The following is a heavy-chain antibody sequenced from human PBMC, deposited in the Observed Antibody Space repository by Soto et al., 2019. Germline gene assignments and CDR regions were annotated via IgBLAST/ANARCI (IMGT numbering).Heavy chain of an antibody. CDR3: ARVPLDSSGYYFMN. CDR1: GGSISSGDNY. J-gene: IGHJ4*02. Sequence: PSETLSLTCTVSGGSISSGDNYWSWIRQPPGKGLEWIAYIYYSGSIYYNPSLKSRVTISVDTSKNQFSLKLSSVTAADTAVYYCARVPLDSSGYYFMNWGQGTPVTVSS. V-gene: IGHV4-30-4*01. CDR2: IYYSGSI. D-gene: IGHD3-22*01.